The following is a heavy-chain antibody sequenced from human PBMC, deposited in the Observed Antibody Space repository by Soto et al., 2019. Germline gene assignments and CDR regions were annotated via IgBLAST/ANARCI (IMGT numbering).Heavy chain of an antibody. CDR1: GFRFNDHY. D-gene: IGHD3-10*01. J-gene: IGHJ4*02. CDR2: LTNNGDSYTT. Sequence: EVQLVESGGGLVQPGGSLRLSCEASGFRFNDHYMDWVRQAPGKGLEWVGRLTNNGDSYTTDYAASVKGRFSSSRDDSKNSVYLQRNSLTTEDTAMYYCGREQSGGAQQVDYWGQGTRVNVSS. CDR3: GREQSGGAQQVDY. V-gene: IGHV3-72*01.